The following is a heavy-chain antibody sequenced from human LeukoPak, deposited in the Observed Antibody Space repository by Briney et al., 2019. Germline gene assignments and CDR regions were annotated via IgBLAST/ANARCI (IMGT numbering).Heavy chain of an antibody. CDR2: IYHSGST. J-gene: IGHJ4*02. Sequence: SQTLSLTCTVSGGSISSGGYYWSWIRQPPGKGLEWIGYIYHSGSTYYNPSLKSRVTISVDTSKNQFSLKLSSVTAADTAVYYCATRSSGGGWPFDYWGQGTLVTVSS. D-gene: IGHD6-19*01. CDR1: GGSISSGGYY. CDR3: ATRSSGGGWPFDY. V-gene: IGHV4-30-2*05.